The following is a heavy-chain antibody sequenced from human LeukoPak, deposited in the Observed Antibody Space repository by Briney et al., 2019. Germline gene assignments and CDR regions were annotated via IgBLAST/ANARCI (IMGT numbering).Heavy chain of an antibody. D-gene: IGHD2/OR15-2a*01. CDR1: GGSFSGYY. V-gene: IGHV4-34*01. Sequence: PSETLSLTCAVYGGSFSGYYWSWIRQPPGKGLEWIGEINHSGSTNYNPSLKSRVTISVDTSKNQFSLKLSSVTAADTAVYYCARGVLQPYDYRGQGTLVTVSS. J-gene: IGHJ4*02. CDR2: INHSGST. CDR3: ARGVLQPYDY.